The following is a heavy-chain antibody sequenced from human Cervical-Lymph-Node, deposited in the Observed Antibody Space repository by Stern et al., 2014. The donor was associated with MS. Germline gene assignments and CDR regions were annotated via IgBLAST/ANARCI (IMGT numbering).Heavy chain of an antibody. Sequence: ESGPALVKPTQTLTLTCTFSGFSLSTSGMRVSWIRQPPGKALEWLARIDWDDDKFYSTSLKTRLTSSKDTSKNQVVLTMTNMDPVDTATYYCARSPPYYEFWNDYYYFDYWGQGTLVAVSS. J-gene: IGHJ4*02. CDR1: GFSLSTSGMR. D-gene: IGHD3-3*01. CDR3: ARSPPYYEFWNDYYYFDY. CDR2: IDWDDDK. V-gene: IGHV2-70*04.